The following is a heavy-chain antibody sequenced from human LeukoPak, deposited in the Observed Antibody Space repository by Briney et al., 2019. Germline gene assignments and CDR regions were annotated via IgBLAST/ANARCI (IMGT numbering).Heavy chain of an antibody. CDR3: ARVVPNDYGDYSDY. CDR1: GGSINSSSYY. J-gene: IGHJ4*02. Sequence: PSETLSLTCTVSGGSINSSSYYWGWIRQPPGKGLDWIGSIYYSGSTYYNPSLKSRVTISVDTSKNQFSLKLSSVTAADTAVYYCARVVPNDYGDYSDYWGQGTLVTVSS. CDR2: IYYSGST. V-gene: IGHV4-39*07. D-gene: IGHD4-17*01.